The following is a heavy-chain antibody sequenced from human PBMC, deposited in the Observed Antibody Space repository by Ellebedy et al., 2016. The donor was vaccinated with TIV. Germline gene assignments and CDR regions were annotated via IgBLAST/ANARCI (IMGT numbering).Heavy chain of an antibody. J-gene: IGHJ6*03. Sequence: ASVKVSCXASGYTFTSYDINWVRQATGQGLEWMGWMNPNSGNTGYAQKFQGRVTMTRNTSISTAYMELSSLGSEDTAVYYCARVRAARPRNYYYMDVWGKGTTVTVSS. CDR1: GYTFTSYD. CDR2: MNPNSGNT. D-gene: IGHD6-6*01. CDR3: ARVRAARPRNYYYMDV. V-gene: IGHV1-8*01.